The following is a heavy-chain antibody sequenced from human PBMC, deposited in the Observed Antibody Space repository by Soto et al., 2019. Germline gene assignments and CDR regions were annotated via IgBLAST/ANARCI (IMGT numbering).Heavy chain of an antibody. J-gene: IGHJ4*02. Sequence: GGSLRLSCAASGFTFTRYSMNWVRQAPGKGLEWVSSISSTTNYIYYGDSMKGRFTISRDNAKNSLYLEMNSLRAEDTAVYYCARESEDLTSNFDYWGQGTVVTVSS. CDR1: GFTFTRYS. V-gene: IGHV3-21*06. CDR3: ARESEDLTSNFDY. CDR2: ISSTTNYI.